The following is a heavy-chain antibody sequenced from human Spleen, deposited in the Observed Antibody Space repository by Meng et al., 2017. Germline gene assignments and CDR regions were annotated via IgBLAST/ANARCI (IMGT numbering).Heavy chain of an antibody. V-gene: IGHV1-18*01. CDR2: ISAYNGNT. Sequence: QAQLLQSGAEVKKPAASVKVSCKASGYTFTTYGLSWVRQAPGQGLEWMGWISAYNGNTNYAQKVQGRVTMTRDTSTTTAYMELRNLRSDDTAVYYCVSERGGGSFDYWGQGTLVTVSS. CDR3: VSERGGGSFDY. J-gene: IGHJ4*02. CDR1: GYTFTTYG. D-gene: IGHD3-10*01.